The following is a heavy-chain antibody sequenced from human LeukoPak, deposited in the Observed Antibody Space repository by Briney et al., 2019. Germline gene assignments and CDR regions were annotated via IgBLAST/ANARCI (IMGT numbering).Heavy chain of an antibody. Sequence: ASVKVSCKTSGYTFTGYFMHWVRQAPGQGPEWMGRINSNSGGTNYAQNFQGRVTMTRDTSISTAYMELSRLTSDDTAVYYCARDLASTSNRELDYWGQGTLVTVSS. CDR3: ARDLASTSNRELDY. CDR2: INSNSGGT. D-gene: IGHD1-26*01. J-gene: IGHJ4*02. CDR1: GYTFTGYF. V-gene: IGHV1-2*06.